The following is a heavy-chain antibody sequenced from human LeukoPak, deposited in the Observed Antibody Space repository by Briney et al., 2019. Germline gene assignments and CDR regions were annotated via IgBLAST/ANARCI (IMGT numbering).Heavy chain of an antibody. Sequence: GGSLRLSCAASGFTFSPHAMSWVRQAPGKGLEWVSVISGRDGTTYYADSVKGRFAISRDNSKNTLYLQMDSLRAEDTAVYYCAKALQGRIWGSYSHASDIWGQGTMVTVSP. V-gene: IGHV3-23*01. CDR2: ISGRDGTT. CDR3: AKALQGRIWGSYSHASDI. CDR1: GFTFSPHA. D-gene: IGHD3-16*01. J-gene: IGHJ3*02.